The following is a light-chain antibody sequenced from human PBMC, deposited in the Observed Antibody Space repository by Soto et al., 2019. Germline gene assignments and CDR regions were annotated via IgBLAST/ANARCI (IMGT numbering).Light chain of an antibody. J-gene: IGLJ2*01. V-gene: IGLV1-51*02. CDR3: GTWDSSLSVV. CDR2: ENN. CDR1: SSNIGNNY. Sequence: QSVLTQPPSVSAAPGQKVTISCSGSSSNIGNNYVSWYQQLPGTAPKLLIYENNKRPSGIPDRFSGSKSGTSATLGITGLQTGDEADYYCGTWDSSLSVVLGGGTKVTVL.